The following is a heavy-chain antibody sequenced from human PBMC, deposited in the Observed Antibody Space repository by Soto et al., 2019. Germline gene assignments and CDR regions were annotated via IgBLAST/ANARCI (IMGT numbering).Heavy chain of an antibody. J-gene: IGHJ5*02. D-gene: IGHD3-10*01. Sequence: QVQLVQSGAEMKKPGSSVKVSCKASGGTFSSYAISWVRQAPGQGLEWMGGIIPIFGTANYAQKFQGRVTITADESTSTAYMELSSLRSEDTAAYYCARDQPEGYYCGSGHGGWFDPWGQGTLVTVSS. V-gene: IGHV1-69*01. CDR1: GGTFSSYA. CDR2: IIPIFGTA. CDR3: ARDQPEGYYCGSGHGGWFDP.